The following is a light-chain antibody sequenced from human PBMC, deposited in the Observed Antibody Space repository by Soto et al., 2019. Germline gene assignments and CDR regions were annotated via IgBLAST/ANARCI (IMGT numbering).Light chain of an antibody. Sequence: EIVLTQSPATLSLSPGERATLSCTTSQSVSSFLAWYQQKPGQAPRLLIYDASSRATGIPARFSGSGSGADFTLTISSLEPEDFAIYYCQQRNTWPPVTFGQGTRLEI. J-gene: IGKJ5*01. CDR1: QSVSSF. CDR2: DAS. V-gene: IGKV3-11*01. CDR3: QQRNTWPPVT.